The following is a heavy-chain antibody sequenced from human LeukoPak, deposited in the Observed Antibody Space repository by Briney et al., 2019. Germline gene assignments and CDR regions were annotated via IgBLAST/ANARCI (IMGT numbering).Heavy chain of an antibody. V-gene: IGHV5-51*01. J-gene: IGHJ4*02. Sequence: GESLKISCEGSGYSFNNYWIVWVRQMPGEGLEWMGIIYPGDSDTTYSPSFQGLFTISVDKSISTAYLQWGSLKASDTAMYYCARRLTTATFDYWGQGTLVTVSS. D-gene: IGHD4-11*01. CDR2: IYPGDSDT. CDR1: GYSFNNYW. CDR3: ARRLTTATFDY.